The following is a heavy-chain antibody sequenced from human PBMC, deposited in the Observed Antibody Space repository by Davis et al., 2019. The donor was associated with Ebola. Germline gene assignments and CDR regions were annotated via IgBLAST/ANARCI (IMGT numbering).Heavy chain of an antibody. D-gene: IGHD4-17*01. Sequence: GESLKISCAASGFTFSSYSMNWVRQAPGKGLEWVSSISSSSSYIYYADSVKGRFTISRDNAKNSLYLQMNSLRAEDTAVYYCAGSYGDYDGDYYYGMDVWGQGTTVTVSS. CDR3: AGSYGDYDGDYYYGMDV. CDR1: GFTFSSYS. V-gene: IGHV3-21*01. J-gene: IGHJ6*02. CDR2: ISSSSSYI.